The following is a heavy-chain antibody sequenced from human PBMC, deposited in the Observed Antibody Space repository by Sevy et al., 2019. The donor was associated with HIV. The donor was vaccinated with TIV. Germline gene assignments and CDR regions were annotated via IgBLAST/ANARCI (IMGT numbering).Heavy chain of an antibody. CDR1: GFTFSTYS. J-gene: IGHJ4*02. CDR2: ISSSSSYM. D-gene: IGHD3-10*01. V-gene: IGHV3-21*01. Sequence: GGSLRLSCAASGFTFSTYSMNWARQAPGKGLEWVSSISSSSSYMYYADSVRGRFTISRDSAKNSLYLQMNSLRAEDTAVYYCATNLAWFASGSQDYWGQETLVTVSS. CDR3: ATNLAWFASGSQDY.